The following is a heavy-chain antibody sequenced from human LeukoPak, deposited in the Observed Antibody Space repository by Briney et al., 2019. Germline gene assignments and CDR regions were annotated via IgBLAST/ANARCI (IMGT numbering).Heavy chain of an antibody. CDR1: GYTFTGYY. CDR2: INPNSGGT. D-gene: IGHD2-2*01. CDR3: ARDCSTTSCTNWGY. J-gene: IGHJ4*02. Sequence: GASVKVSCKASGYTFTGYYMHWVRQAPGQGLEWMGWINPNSGGTNYAQKFQGRVTMTRDTSISTAYMELSRLRSDDTAVYYCARDCSTTSCTNWGYWGQGALVTVSS. V-gene: IGHV1-2*02.